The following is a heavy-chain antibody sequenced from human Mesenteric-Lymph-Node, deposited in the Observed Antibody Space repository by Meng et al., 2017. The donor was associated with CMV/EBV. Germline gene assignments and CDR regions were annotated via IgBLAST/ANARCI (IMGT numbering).Heavy chain of an antibody. CDR3: ARVLWGSSSNYFDY. Sequence: GESLKISCAASGFTFSSYWMSWVRQAPGKGLEWVANIKQDGSEKFYVASVRGRFTISKDNAENSLYLQMNNLRAEDTAIYYCARVLWGSSSNYFDYWGQGTLVTVSS. CDR1: GFTFSSYW. D-gene: IGHD6-6*01. CDR2: IKQDGSEK. J-gene: IGHJ4*02. V-gene: IGHV3-7*01.